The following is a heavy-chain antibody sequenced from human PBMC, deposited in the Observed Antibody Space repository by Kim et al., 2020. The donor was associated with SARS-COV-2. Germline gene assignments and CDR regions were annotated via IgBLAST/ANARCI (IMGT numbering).Heavy chain of an antibody. D-gene: IGHD2-8*01. CDR2: IKPEGSEK. J-gene: IGHJ3*01. CDR1: GFTFTNYW. V-gene: IGHV3-7*01. Sequence: GGSLRLSCGTSGFTFTNYWMGWVRQAPGKGLGWVANIKPEGSEKNYVDSVKGRFTISRDNAKNSLYLQMNNLRVEDTAVYYCVRDEWWGQGTEVTVSS. CDR3: VRDEW.